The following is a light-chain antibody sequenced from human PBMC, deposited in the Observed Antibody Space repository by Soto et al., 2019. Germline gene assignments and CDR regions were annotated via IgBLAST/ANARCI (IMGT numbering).Light chain of an antibody. CDR3: QYRGIWPPGAT. J-gene: IGKJ4*01. CDR2: DAS. Sequence: EIVLTQSPVTLSLSPGERATLSCRASQSINNYLAWYQQKPGQPPRLLIYDASNRATAIPVRFSGSGSGTVFTLTIRSLEPEDSAVYYCQYRGIWPPGATFGGGTKVEIK. CDR1: QSINNY. V-gene: IGKV3-11*01.